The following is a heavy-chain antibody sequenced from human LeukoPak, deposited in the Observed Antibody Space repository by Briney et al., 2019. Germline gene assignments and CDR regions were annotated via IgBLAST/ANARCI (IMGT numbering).Heavy chain of an antibody. D-gene: IGHD2-2*01. CDR1: GFTFSSYA. Sequence: GGSLRLSCAASGFTFSSYAMSWVRQAPGKGLEWVSAISGSGGSTYYADSVKGRFTISRDNSKNTLYLQMNSLRAEDTAVYYCAKGGYCSSTSCPFDYWGQGTLVTVSS. CDR3: AKGGYCSSTSCPFDY. V-gene: IGHV3-23*01. J-gene: IGHJ4*02. CDR2: ISGSGGST.